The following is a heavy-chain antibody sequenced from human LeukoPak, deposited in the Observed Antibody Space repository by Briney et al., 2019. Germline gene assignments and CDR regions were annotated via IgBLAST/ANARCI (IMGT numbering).Heavy chain of an antibody. J-gene: IGHJ4*02. D-gene: IGHD4-17*01. Sequence: SETLSLTCTVSGGSISSSSYYWGWIRQPPGKGLEWIGSIYYSGSTYYNPSLKSRVTISVDTSKNQFSLKLSSVTAADTAVYYCARHSTTGKKGVDYWGQGTLVNVSS. CDR3: ARHSTTGKKGVDY. V-gene: IGHV4-39*01. CDR1: GGSISSSSYY. CDR2: IYYSGST.